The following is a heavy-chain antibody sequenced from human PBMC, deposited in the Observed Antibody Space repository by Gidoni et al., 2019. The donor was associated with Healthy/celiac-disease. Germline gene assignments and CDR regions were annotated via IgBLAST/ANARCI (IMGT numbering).Heavy chain of an antibody. J-gene: IGHJ4*02. V-gene: IGHV1-69*01. CDR1: GGTFCSYA. Sequence: QVQLVQSGAEVKKLGSSVKVSGKASGGTFCSYAISCVRQPPGQGLAWLGGIIAICGTANIAQKLQGRVTITADESTRTAYMELGSLRSEDTAVYYCARGPYYYDSSGYLVEDYFDYWGQGTLVTVSS. CDR2: IIAICGTA. CDR3: ARGPYYYDSSGYLVEDYFDY. D-gene: IGHD3-22*01.